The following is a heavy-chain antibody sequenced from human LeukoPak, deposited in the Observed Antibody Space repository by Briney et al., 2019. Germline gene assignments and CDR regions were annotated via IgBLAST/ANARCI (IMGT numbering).Heavy chain of an antibody. CDR2: ISAYNGNT. Sequence: GASVKVSCKASGYTFTSYGIRWVRQAPGQGLEWMGWISAYNGNTNYSQKLQGRVTMTTDTSTSTAYMELRSLRSDDTAVYYCARDPNAYGSGSTISASENWFDPWGQGTLVTVSS. V-gene: IGHV1-18*01. CDR1: GYTFTSYG. CDR3: ARDPNAYGSGSTISASENWFDP. J-gene: IGHJ5*02. D-gene: IGHD3-10*01.